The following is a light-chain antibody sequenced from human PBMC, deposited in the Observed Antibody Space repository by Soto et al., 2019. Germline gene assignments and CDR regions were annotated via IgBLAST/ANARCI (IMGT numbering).Light chain of an antibody. CDR1: QDISNY. Sequence: DIQMTQSPSSLSASVGDRVTITCQASQDISNYLNRYQQKLGKAPKLLIYDASNLETGVPSRFSGSGSGTDFTFTISNLQPEDIATYYCQQYSNLITFGQGTRLEIK. V-gene: IGKV1-33*01. J-gene: IGKJ5*01. CDR3: QQYSNLIT. CDR2: DAS.